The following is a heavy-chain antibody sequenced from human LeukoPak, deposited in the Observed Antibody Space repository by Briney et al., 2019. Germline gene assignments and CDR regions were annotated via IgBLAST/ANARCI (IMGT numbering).Heavy chain of an antibody. CDR1: GGSISSGSYY. V-gene: IGHV4-61*02. Sequence: PSETLSLTCTVSGGSISSGSYYWSWIRQPGGKGLEWIGRIYTSGSTNYNPSLKSRVTISVDTSKNQFSLKLSSVTAADTAVYYCARSQYSGSYYSVGYWGQGTLVTVSS. D-gene: IGHD1-26*01. J-gene: IGHJ4*02. CDR3: ARSQYSGSYYSVGY. CDR2: IYTSGST.